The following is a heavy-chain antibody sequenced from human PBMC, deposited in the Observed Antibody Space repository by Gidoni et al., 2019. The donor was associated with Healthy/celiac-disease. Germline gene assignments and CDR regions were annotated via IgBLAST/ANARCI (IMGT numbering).Heavy chain of an antibody. D-gene: IGHD3-9*01. CDR3: AKDRSVRYFDWGNFDY. V-gene: IGHV3-23*01. CDR1: GFTFSSYA. CDR2: ISGSGGST. Sequence: EVQLLESGGGLVQPGGSLRLSCAASGFTFSSYAMSWVRQAPGKGLEWVSAISGSGGSTYYADSVKGRFTISRDNSKNTLYLQMNSLRAEDTAVYYCAKDRSVRYFDWGNFDYWGQGTLVTVSS. J-gene: IGHJ4*02.